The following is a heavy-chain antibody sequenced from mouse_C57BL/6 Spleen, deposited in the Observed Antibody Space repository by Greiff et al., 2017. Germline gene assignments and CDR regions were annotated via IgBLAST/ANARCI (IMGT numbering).Heavy chain of an antibody. CDR1: GYSITSGYY. Sequence: EVQLQESGPGLVKPSQSLSLTCSVTGYSITSGYYWNWIRQFPGNKLEWLGYISYDGSNNYNPSLKNRISITRDTSKNQFFLKLNSVTTEDTATYYCARIPRGYYAMDYWGQGTSVTVSS. J-gene: IGHJ4*01. CDR3: ARIPRGYYAMDY. CDR2: ISYDGSN. V-gene: IGHV3-6*01.